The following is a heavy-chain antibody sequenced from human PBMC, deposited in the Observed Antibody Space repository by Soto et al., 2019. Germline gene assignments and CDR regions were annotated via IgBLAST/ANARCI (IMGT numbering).Heavy chain of an antibody. CDR2: ISSSGSTI. CDR1: GFTFSDYS. CDR3: ARVDTPAKS. D-gene: IGHD5-18*01. Sequence: QVPLVESWGGLVKPAGALRLSCAASGFTFSDYSLIWILQAPGKGLGWVSYISSSGSTIYYADSVQGRFTSSRDNAKNSLYLQMNSLSAEATAVYSCARVDTPAKSWGQGTLVTVSS. J-gene: IGHJ5*02. V-gene: IGHV3-11*01.